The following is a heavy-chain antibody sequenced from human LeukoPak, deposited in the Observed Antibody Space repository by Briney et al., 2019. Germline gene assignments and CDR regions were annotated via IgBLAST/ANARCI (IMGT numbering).Heavy chain of an antibody. Sequence: SETLSLTCSVSGASLSSYFWSWIRQPPGKGLEWIAYIAPSGSTTYDPSLKSRVTMSVDTSKSQFSLNLSSVTAADTAVYFCARHQTGYTYPLDIWGLGTTVTVSS. CDR2: IAPSGST. D-gene: IGHD2-15*01. V-gene: IGHV4-4*09. CDR3: ARHQTGYTYPLDI. CDR1: GASLSSYF. J-gene: IGHJ3*02.